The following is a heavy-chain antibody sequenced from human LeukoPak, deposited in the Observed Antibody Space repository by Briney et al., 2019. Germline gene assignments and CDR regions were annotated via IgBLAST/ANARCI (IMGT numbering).Heavy chain of an antibody. Sequence: PSETLSLTCTVSGGSISSYYWSWIRQPPGKGLEWIWYIHYSGSTNYNPSLKSRVTISVDTSKKQLSLKLTSMTAADTAVYYCASTDGQMAAPYFFDYWGPGTLVTVSS. D-gene: IGHD2-8*01. J-gene: IGHJ4*02. CDR3: ASTDGQMAAPYFFDY. CDR2: IHYSGST. V-gene: IGHV4-59*13. CDR1: GGSISSYY.